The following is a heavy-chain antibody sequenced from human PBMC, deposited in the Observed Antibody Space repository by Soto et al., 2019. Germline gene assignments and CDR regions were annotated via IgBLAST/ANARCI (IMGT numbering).Heavy chain of an antibody. J-gene: IGHJ4*02. CDR2: ISGSGSST. CDR1: GFIFSSYA. V-gene: IGHV3-23*01. Sequence: LRLSCAASGFIFSSYAMSWVRQAPGKGLEWVSAISGSGSSTDYADSVQGRFTISRDNSKNTLYLQMNSLRAEDTAVYYCAKIGSSSPIDYWGQGTLVTVSS. CDR3: AKIGSSSPIDY. D-gene: IGHD2-2*01.